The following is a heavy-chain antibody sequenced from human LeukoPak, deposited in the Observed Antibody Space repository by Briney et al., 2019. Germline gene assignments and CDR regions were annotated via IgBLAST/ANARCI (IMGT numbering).Heavy chain of an antibody. Sequence: NSSETLSLTCAVYGGSFSGYYWSWIRQPPGKGLEWIGEINHSGSTNYNPSLKSRVTVSVDTSKNQFSLKLSSVTAADTAVYYCARGRIAVAGTRDYFDYWGQGTLVTVSS. V-gene: IGHV4-34*01. J-gene: IGHJ4*02. D-gene: IGHD6-19*01. CDR3: ARGRIAVAGTRDYFDY. CDR2: INHSGST. CDR1: GGSFSGYY.